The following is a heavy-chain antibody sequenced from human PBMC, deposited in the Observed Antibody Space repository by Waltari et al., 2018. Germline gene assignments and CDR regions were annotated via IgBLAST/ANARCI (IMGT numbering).Heavy chain of an antibody. CDR1: GYTFTSYY. J-gene: IGHJ4*02. V-gene: IGHV1-46*01. CDR2: MNSGGDTT. Sequence: QVQLVQSGADRKKPGASGKLCCKASGYTFTSYYILWVQQAPGQGLEWMGVMNSGGDTTIYAQKFQGRVTMTRDTSTSTVYMELSSLRSEDTAVYYCARLGITMTPDYWGQGTLVTVSS. CDR3: ARLGITMTPDY.